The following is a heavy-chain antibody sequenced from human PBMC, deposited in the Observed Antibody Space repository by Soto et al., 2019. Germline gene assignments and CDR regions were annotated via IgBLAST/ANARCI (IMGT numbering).Heavy chain of an antibody. D-gene: IGHD2-2*01. Sequence: QVQLVESGGGVVQPGRSLRLSCAASGFTFGGYDMHWVRQAPGKGLEWVTDISYDGANKYYAHSVTGRFTISRDNSKNTLSLQMNRLRTEDTAVYYCAKGASCSSSNCYPPVHYYNSIGPLPPVDFWGHGTLVAVSS. CDR2: ISYDGANK. CDR1: GFTFGGYD. V-gene: IGHV3-30*18. J-gene: IGHJ5*01. CDR3: AKGASCSSSNCYPPVHYYNSIGPLPPVDF.